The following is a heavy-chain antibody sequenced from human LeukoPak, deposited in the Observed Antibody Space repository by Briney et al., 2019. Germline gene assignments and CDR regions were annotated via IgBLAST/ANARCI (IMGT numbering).Heavy chain of an antibody. D-gene: IGHD6-13*01. Sequence: GGSLRLSCAASGFTFRSYGMHWVRQAPGKGLEWVAFIRYDGSNKYYADSVKGRFTISRDNSKNTLYLQMNSLRAEDTAVYYCAKDQSAAPPFDYWGQGTLVTVSS. CDR1: GFTFRSYG. V-gene: IGHV3-30*02. CDR2: IRYDGSNK. J-gene: IGHJ4*02. CDR3: AKDQSAAPPFDY.